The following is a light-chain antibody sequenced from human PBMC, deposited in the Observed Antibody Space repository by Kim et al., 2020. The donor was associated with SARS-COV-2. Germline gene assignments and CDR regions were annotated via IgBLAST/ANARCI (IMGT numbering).Light chain of an antibody. CDR2: GAS. J-gene: IGKJ1*01. CDR1: QSVSRSY. CDR3: QQYAHSPLT. V-gene: IGKV3-20*01. Sequence: SPGEKAPLSCRASQSVSRSYLAWYQQKPGQAPRLLSHGASNRATGIPDRFSGSESGTDFTLTISGLDPEDFAVYYCQQYAHSPLTFGQGTKVDSK.